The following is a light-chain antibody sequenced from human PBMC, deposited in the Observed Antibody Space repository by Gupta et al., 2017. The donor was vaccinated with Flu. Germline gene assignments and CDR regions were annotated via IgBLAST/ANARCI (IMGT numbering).Light chain of an antibody. CDR3: QHEGSFLFT. J-gene: IGKJ3*01. V-gene: IGKV3-20*01. Sequence: EIVLTQFPGTLSLSPGERATLSCRASQSISSSYLAWYQQKPGQAPRLLIYAASSRATGIPDRFSGSGSGTEFTLTISRLEPEDFAVYYCQHEGSFLFTFGHGTKVDIK. CDR1: QSISSSY. CDR2: AAS.